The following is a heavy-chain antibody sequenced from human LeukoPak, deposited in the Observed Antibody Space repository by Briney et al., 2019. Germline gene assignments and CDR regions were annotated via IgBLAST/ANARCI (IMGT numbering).Heavy chain of an antibody. J-gene: IGHJ4*02. CDR2: IIPIFGTA. V-gene: IGHV1-69*05. Sequence: SVKVSCKASGGTLSSYAISWVRQAPGQGLEWMGRIIPIFGTANYAQKFQGRVTITTDESTSTAYMELSSLRSEDTAVYYCARGIGYSYGLFDYWGQGTLVTVS. D-gene: IGHD5-18*01. CDR1: GGTLSSYA. CDR3: ARGIGYSYGLFDY.